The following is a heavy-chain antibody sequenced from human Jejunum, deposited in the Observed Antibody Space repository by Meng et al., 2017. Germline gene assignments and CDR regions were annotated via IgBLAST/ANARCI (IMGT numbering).Heavy chain of an antibody. CDR2: IYHTGST. D-gene: IGHD1-26*01. Sequence: QLQLQESCSGLVKPSQTLSLTCAVSGGSISSDGYTWSWIRQPPGKGLEWIGYIYHTGSTYYNPSLKSRVTISVDRSKNQFSLNLSSVTAADTAVYYCARMDSAFHYFDYWGQGTLVTVSS. CDR3: ARMDSAFHYFDY. CDR1: GGSISSDGYT. J-gene: IGHJ4*02. V-gene: IGHV4-30-2*01.